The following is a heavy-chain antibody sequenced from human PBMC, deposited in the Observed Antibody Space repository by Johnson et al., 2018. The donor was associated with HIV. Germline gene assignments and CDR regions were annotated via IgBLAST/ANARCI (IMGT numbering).Heavy chain of an antibody. CDR1: GFTFDDYA. D-gene: IGHD1-26*01. J-gene: IGHJ3*02. V-gene: IGHV3-30*02. CDR2: IRYDGSNK. CDR3: ARDEGIEWELLPNAFDI. Sequence: QVQLVESGGVVVQPGGSLRLSCAASGFTFDDYAMHWVRQAPGKGLAWVAFIRYDGSNKYYAASVKGRFTLSRDNAKNSLYLQMNSLRAEDTALYYCARDEGIEWELLPNAFDIWGQGTMVTVSS.